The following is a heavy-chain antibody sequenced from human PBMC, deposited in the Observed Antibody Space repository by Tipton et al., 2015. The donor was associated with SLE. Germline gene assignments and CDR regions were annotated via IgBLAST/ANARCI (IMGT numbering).Heavy chain of an antibody. Sequence: TLSLTCTVSGGSISSGGYYWSWIRQHPGKGLEWIGSFHHSGSTYYNPSLKSRVSISVDTSKNQFSLKLSSVTAADTAVYYCARSYSSGWFFDYWGQGTLVTVSS. J-gene: IGHJ4*02. D-gene: IGHD6-19*01. V-gene: IGHV4-39*07. CDR1: GGSISSGGYY. CDR3: ARSYSSGWFFDY. CDR2: FHHSGST.